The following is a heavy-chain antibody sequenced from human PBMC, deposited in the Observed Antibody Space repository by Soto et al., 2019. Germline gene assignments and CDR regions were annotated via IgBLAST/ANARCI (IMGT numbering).Heavy chain of an antibody. J-gene: IGHJ4*01. D-gene: IGHD3-3*01. CDR2: IYHSGST. Sequence: PSETLSXXCXVXXXXXSXXXXWSWVRQPPGKGLEWIGEIYHSGSTNYNPSLKSRVTISLDKSKNQFSLKMNSVTAADTAVYYCARGHDFWSGFSYFDYWGHGTLFTVSS. CDR3: ARGHDFWSGFSYFDY. V-gene: IGHV4-4*02. CDR1: XXXXSXXXX.